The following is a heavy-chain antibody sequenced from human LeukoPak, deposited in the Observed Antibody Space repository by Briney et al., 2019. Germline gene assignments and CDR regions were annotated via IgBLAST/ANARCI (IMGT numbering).Heavy chain of an antibody. Sequence: ASVTVSCKTSGYTFTTSDINWVRQATGQGLEWMGWMSPNSGNTGYAQKFQGRVTMTRNTSTSTAYMELRSLRSDDTAVYYCARGHTLYYENSGYYYFDNWGQGTLVTVSS. CDR3: ARGHTLYYENSGYYYFDN. CDR2: MSPNSGNT. D-gene: IGHD3-22*01. V-gene: IGHV1-8*01. CDR1: GYTFTTSD. J-gene: IGHJ4*02.